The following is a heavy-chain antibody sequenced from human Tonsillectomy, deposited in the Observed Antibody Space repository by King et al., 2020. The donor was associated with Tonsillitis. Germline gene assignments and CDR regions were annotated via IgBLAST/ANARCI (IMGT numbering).Heavy chain of an antibody. CDR1: GFTFSSYA. CDR2: ISGSGGST. D-gene: IGHD4-17*01. J-gene: IGHJ4*02. Sequence: VQLVESGGGLVQPGGSLRLSCAASGFTFSSYAMSWVRQVPGKGLEWVSGISGSGGSTYSADSVKGRFTISRDNSKNTLYLQMNSLRAEDTAVYYCAKDQGGFYGDYHFEYWGQGTLVTVPS. CDR3: AKDQGGFYGDYHFEY. V-gene: IGHV3-23*04.